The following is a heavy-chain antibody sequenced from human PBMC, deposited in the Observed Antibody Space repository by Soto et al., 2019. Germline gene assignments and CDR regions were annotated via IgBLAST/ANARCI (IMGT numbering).Heavy chain of an antibody. D-gene: IGHD1-1*01. V-gene: IGHV3-9*01. Sequence: EVQLLQSGGGVVQPGRSLRLSCVGSGFSFDDYAMHWVRQVPGKGLEWVAGINWNGGSEDYSDSVRGRFVIDRDNAKSAVYLEMMSLSAEDTAGYYCAKAGQPWADYFDYWGQGTLVAVSS. CDR3: AKAGQPWADYFDY. CDR1: GFSFDDYA. J-gene: IGHJ4*02. CDR2: INWNGGSE.